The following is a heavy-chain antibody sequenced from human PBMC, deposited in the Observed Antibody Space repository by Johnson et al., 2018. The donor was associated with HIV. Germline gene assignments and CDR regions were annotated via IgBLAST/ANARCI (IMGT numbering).Heavy chain of an antibody. CDR2: ISGSGGST. D-gene: IGHD4-23*01. V-gene: IGHV3-23*01. Sequence: VQLLESGGGLVQPGGSLRLSCAASGFTFSSYAMSWVRQAPGKGLEWVSAISGSGGSTYYADSVKGRFTISRDTSKNTLYLQMKSLRAEDTAVYYCAKDPPLATVVTPALWGQGTMVTVSS. J-gene: IGHJ3*01. CDR1: GFTFSSYA. CDR3: AKDPPLATVVTPAL.